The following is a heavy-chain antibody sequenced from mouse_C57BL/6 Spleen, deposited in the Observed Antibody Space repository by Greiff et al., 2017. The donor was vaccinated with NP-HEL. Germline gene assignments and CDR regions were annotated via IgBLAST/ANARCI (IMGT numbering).Heavy chain of an antibody. J-gene: IGHJ1*03. D-gene: IGHD2-4*01. CDR3: ARSRGYDYDPYWYFDV. Sequence: QVQLQQPGAELVKPGASVKLSCKASGYTFTSYWMQWVEQRPGQGLEWIGEIDPSDSYTNYNQKFKGKATLTVDTSSSTAYMQLSSLTSEDSAVYYCARSRGYDYDPYWYFDVWGTGTTVTVSS. CDR2: IDPSDSYT. V-gene: IGHV1-50*01. CDR1: GYTFTSYW.